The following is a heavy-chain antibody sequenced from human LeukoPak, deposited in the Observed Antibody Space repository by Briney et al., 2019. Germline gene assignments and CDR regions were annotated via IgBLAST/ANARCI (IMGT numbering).Heavy chain of an antibody. CDR2: IYRDGRT. V-gene: IGHV3-53*01. D-gene: IGHD3-22*01. Sequence: GGSLRLSCAASGFTVSNKYMTWVRQAPGKGLEWVSLIYRDGRTYYADSVKGRCTISRDNSKNTLYLQMNSLRVEGTAMYYCARGLFLSGYLDAFDIWGQGTVVTVSS. CDR3: ARGLFLSGYLDAFDI. CDR1: GFTVSNKY. J-gene: IGHJ3*02.